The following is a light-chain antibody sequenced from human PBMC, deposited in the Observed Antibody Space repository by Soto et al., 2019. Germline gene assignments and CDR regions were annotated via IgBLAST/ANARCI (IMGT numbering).Light chain of an antibody. CDR2: GAS. CDR3: QQYSTSPRT. V-gene: IGKV3-20*01. J-gene: IGKJ1*01. CDR1: QSVTSSF. Sequence: EIVLTQSPGTLSLSPGERATLSCRASQSVTSSFLAWYQHKPGQAPRLLIYGASNRATGIPDRFSGSGSGADFTLTISSLEPEDFAVYYCQQYSTSPRTFGQGTKVDIK.